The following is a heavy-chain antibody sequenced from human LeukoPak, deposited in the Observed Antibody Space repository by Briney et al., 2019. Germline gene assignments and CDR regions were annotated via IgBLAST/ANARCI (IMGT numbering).Heavy chain of an antibody. CDR2: ISGSGGST. D-gene: IGHD3-3*01. J-gene: IGHJ4*02. CDR3: AKDRTPFGVVYYFDY. Sequence: GGSLRLSCAASGFTFSSYAMSWVRQAPGKGLEWVSAISGSGGSTYYADSVKGRFTISRDNSKNTLFLQTNSLRAEDTAVYYCAKDRTPFGVVYYFDYWGQGTLVTVSS. V-gene: IGHV3-23*01. CDR1: GFTFSSYA.